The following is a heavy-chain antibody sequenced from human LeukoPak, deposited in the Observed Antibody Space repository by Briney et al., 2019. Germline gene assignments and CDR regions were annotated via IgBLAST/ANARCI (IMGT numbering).Heavy chain of an antibody. CDR3: ARDNGLNGYNAYFHFDY. Sequence: GASVKVSCKASGYTFTSYYMHWVRQAPGQGLEWMGIINPSGGSTSYAQKFQGRVTMTRDTSTSTVYMELSSLRSEDTAVYYCARDNGLNGYNAYFHFDYWGQGTLVTVSS. CDR1: GYTFTSYY. CDR2: INPSGGST. J-gene: IGHJ4*02. V-gene: IGHV1-46*01. D-gene: IGHD5-24*01.